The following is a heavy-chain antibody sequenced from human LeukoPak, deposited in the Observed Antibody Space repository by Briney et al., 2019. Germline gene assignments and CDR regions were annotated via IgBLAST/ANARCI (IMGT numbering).Heavy chain of an antibody. D-gene: IGHD6-19*01. Sequence: GGSLKISCKGSGYSFTSYWIGWVRQMPGKGLEWMGIIYPGDSDTRYSPSFQGQVTISADKSISTAYLQWSSLKASDTAMYYCARLRGTYYSSGWYEDYWGQGTLVTVSS. CDR1: GYSFTSYW. J-gene: IGHJ4*02. CDR2: IYPGDSDT. V-gene: IGHV5-51*01. CDR3: ARLRGTYYSSGWYEDY.